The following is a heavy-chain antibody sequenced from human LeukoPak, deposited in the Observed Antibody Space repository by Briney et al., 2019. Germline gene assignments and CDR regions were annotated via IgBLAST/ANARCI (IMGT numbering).Heavy chain of an antibody. D-gene: IGHD3-10*01. CDR2: ISSSGSTI. Sequence: GGSLRLSCATSGFTFSDYYMSWIRQAPGKGLEWVSYISSSGSTIYYADSVKGRFTISRDNAKNSLYLQMNSLRAEDTAVYYCARDCRESHLDYWGQGTLVTVSS. CDR3: ARDCRESHLDY. J-gene: IGHJ4*02. CDR1: GFTFSDYY. V-gene: IGHV3-11*01.